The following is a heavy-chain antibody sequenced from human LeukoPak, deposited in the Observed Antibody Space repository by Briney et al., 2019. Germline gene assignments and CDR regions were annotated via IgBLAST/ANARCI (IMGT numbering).Heavy chain of an antibody. CDR2: ISPSGGST. CDR3: AREPPDGYKNTETFYFDY. Sequence: GASVKVSCKASGYTFTSYYMHWVRQAPGQGLEWMGIISPSGGSTSYARKFQGRVTMTRDTSTSTVYMELSSLRSKDTAVYYCAREPPDGYKNTETFYFDYWGQGTLVTVSS. D-gene: IGHD5-24*01. V-gene: IGHV1-46*01. J-gene: IGHJ4*02. CDR1: GYTFTSYY.